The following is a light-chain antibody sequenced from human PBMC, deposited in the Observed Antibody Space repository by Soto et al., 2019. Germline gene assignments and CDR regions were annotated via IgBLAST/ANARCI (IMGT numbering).Light chain of an antibody. CDR1: SSDVGSYNL. CDR3: CSYACSSTLV. J-gene: IGLJ2*01. Sequence: QSALTQPASVSGSPGQSITISCTGTSSDVGSYNLVSWYQQHPGKAPKLMIYEVSKRPSGVSNRFAGYKSGNTASLTISGLQAEDEADYYCCSYACSSTLVFGGGTKLTVL. V-gene: IGLV2-23*02. CDR2: EVS.